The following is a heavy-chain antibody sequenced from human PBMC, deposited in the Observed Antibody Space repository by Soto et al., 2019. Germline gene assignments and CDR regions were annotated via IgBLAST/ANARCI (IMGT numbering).Heavy chain of an antibody. D-gene: IGHD2-2*01. J-gene: IGHJ5*02. CDR2: ISAYNGNT. V-gene: IGHV1-18*01. CDR3: ARGGPIPYCSSTSCYDWFDP. CDR1: GYTFTSYG. Sequence: GASVKVSCKASGYTFTSYGISWVRQAPGQGIEWMGWISAYNGNTNYAQKLQGRVTMTTDTSTSTAYMELRSLGSDDTAVYYCARGGPIPYCSSTSCYDWFDPWGQGTLVTVPQ.